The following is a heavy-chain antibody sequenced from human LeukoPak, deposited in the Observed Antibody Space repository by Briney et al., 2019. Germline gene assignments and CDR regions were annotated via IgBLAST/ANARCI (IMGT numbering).Heavy chain of an antibody. CDR3: ARQRGDILTGYYMPRGFDY. V-gene: IGHV3-30*02. J-gene: IGHJ4*02. CDR1: GFTFSSYG. CDR2: IRYDGSNK. Sequence: GGSLRLSCAASGFTFSSYGMHWVRQAPGKGLEWVAFIRYDGSNKYYADSVKGRFTISRDNSKNSLYLQMNSLRAEDTAVYYCARQRGDILTGYYMPRGFDYWGQGTLVTVSS. D-gene: IGHD3-9*01.